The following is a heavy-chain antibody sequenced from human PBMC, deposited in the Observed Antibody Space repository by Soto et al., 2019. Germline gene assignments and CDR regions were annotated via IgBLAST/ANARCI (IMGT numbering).Heavy chain of an antibody. V-gene: IGHV4-59*01. CDR1: GFSISSYY. CDR3: ARGPVVDDFWSGHANWFDP. Sequence: SGSLSPTCPVSGFSISSYYLSWIQQPPWKGLDWIGYIYYSGSTNYNPSLKSRVTISVDTSKNQFSLKLSSVTAADTAVYYCARGPVVDDFWSGHANWFDPWGQGTLVTVSS. CDR2: IYYSGST. D-gene: IGHD3-3*01. J-gene: IGHJ5*02.